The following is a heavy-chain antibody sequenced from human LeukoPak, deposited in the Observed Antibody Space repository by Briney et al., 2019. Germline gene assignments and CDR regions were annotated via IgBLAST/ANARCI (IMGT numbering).Heavy chain of an antibody. V-gene: IGHV3-53*01. CDR1: GFTVSSNY. Sequence: GGSLRLACAASGFTVSSNYMSWVRQAPGKGLEWLSVSYSGGSTYYAESVKGRFTISRDNSKNTLYLQMNSLRAEDTAVYYCARIPGQQLVLSLFDYWGQGTLVTVSS. J-gene: IGHJ4*02. CDR3: ARIPGQQLVLSLFDY. D-gene: IGHD6-13*01. CDR2: SYSGGST.